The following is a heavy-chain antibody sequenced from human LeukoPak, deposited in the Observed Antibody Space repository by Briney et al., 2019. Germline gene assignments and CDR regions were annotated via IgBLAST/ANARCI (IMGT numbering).Heavy chain of an antibody. CDR3: AREGPPDAFDI. CDR1: GFTFSSYG. CDR2: TSRDGSST. V-gene: IGHV3-74*01. Sequence: GGSLRLSCAASGFTFSSYGMHWVRQAPGKGLVWVSRTSRDGSSTSYADSVKGRFTISRDNAKNTLYLQMNSLRAEDTAVYYCAREGPPDAFDIWGQGTMVTVSS. J-gene: IGHJ3*02.